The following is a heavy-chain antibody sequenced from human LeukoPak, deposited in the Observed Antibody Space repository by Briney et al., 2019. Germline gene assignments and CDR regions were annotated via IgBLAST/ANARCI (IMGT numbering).Heavy chain of an antibody. Sequence: SETLSLTCTVSGGSLSSYYWSWIRQPPGKGLEWIGYIYYSGSTNYNPSLMSGGPISVDTSKNQFSLKLSSVTAADPAVYYCARDSSSRTYYYYYYMDVWGKGTTVTVSS. V-gene: IGHV4-59*01. CDR2: IYYSGST. CDR3: ARDSSSRTYYYYYYMDV. J-gene: IGHJ6*03. D-gene: IGHD6-13*01. CDR1: GGSLSSYY.